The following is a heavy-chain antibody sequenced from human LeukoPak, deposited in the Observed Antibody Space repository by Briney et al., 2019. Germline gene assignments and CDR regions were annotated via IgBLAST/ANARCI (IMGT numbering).Heavy chain of an antibody. D-gene: IGHD3-10*01. J-gene: IGHJ4*02. V-gene: IGHV4-30-4*01. CDR3: ARWVVRGVSPPSFDY. Sequence: PSETLSLTCTVPGGSISSGDYYWSWIRQPPGKGLEWIGYIYYSGSTYYNPSLKSRVTISVDTSKNQFSLKLSSVTAADTAVYYCARWVVRGVSPPSFDYWGQGTLVTVSS. CDR1: GGSISSGDYY. CDR2: IYYSGST.